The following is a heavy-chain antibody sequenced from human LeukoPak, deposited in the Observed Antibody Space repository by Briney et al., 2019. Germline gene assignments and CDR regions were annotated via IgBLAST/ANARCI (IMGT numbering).Heavy chain of an antibody. CDR3: AGGRDLLPTPDFDY. CDR1: GFTVSSSY. J-gene: IGHJ4*02. V-gene: IGHV3-53*01. D-gene: IGHD1-26*01. CDR2: FYSGGST. Sequence: TGGSLRLSCAASGFTVSSSYMSWVRQAPGKGLEWVSVFYSGGSTYYADSVKGRFTISRDNSKNTVYLQMNSLRAEDTAVYYCAGGRDLLPTPDFDYWGQGTLVTVSS.